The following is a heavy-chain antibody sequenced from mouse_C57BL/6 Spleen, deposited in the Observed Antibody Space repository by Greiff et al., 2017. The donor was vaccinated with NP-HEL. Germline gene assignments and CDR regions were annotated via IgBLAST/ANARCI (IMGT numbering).Heavy chain of an antibody. CDR3: ARSEVTTEEVAWFAY. CDR1: GYTFTSYW. Sequence: VQLQQPGAELVMPGASVKLSCKASGYTFTSYWMHWVKQRPGQGLEWIGEIDPSDSYTNYNQKFKGKSTLTVDKSSSTAYMQLSSLTSEDSAVYYCARSEVTTEEVAWFAYWGQGTLVTVSA. CDR2: IDPSDSYT. J-gene: IGHJ3*01. V-gene: IGHV1-69*01. D-gene: IGHD2-2*01.